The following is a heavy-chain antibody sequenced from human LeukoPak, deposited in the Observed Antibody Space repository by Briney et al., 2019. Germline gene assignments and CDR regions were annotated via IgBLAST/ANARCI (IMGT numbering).Heavy chain of an antibody. V-gene: IGHV3-48*04. CDR3: ARSTIFGVDIFDY. CDR1: GFTFSSYS. J-gene: IGHJ4*02. CDR2: ISSSSSTI. D-gene: IGHD3-3*01. Sequence: GGSLRLSCAASGFTFSSYSMNWVRQAPGKGLEWVSYISSSSSTIYYADSVKGRFTISRDNAKNSLYLQMNSLRAEDTAVYYCARSTIFGVDIFDYWGQGTLVTVSS.